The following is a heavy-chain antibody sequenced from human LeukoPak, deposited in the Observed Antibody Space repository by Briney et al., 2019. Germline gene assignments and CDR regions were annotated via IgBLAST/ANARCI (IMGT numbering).Heavy chain of an antibody. CDR2: INSDGSST. CDR3: AREEHRLAEAGTSAFDL. J-gene: IGHJ3*01. Sequence: GGSLRLSCAASGFTFSSYWMYWVRQAPGKGLVWVSRINSDGSSTRYADSVKGRFTISRDNARNTVYLQMSSLRVEDTAIYFCAREEHRLAEAGTSAFDLGGQGTLVTVSP. V-gene: IGHV3-74*01. D-gene: IGHD6-13*01. CDR1: GFTFSSYW.